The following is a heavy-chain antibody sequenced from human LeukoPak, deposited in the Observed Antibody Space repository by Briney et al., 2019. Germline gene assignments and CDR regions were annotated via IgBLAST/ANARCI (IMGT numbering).Heavy chain of an antibody. CDR2: ISSGGNTI. CDR1: GFTFSSYE. Sequence: TGGSLRLSCAASGFTFSSYEMNWVRQAPGKGLEWVSYISSGGNTIYYADSVKGRFTISRDNAKNSLYLQMNSLRAEDTAVYYCAREGTAMVSFDYWGQGTLVTVYS. J-gene: IGHJ4*02. D-gene: IGHD5-18*01. V-gene: IGHV3-48*03. CDR3: AREGTAMVSFDY.